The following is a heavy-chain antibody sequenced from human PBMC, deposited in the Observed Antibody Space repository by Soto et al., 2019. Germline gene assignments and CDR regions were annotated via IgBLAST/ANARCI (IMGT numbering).Heavy chain of an antibody. V-gene: IGHV4-39*01. D-gene: IGHD6-13*01. J-gene: IGHJ5*02. CDR2: IYYSGST. CDR1: GGSISSSSYY. Sequence: SETLSLTCTVSGGSISSSSYYWGWIRQPPGKGLEWIGSIYYSGSTYYNPSLKSRVTISVDTSKNQFSLKLSSVTAADTAVYYCARRSGSSWSPKGWFDPWGQGTLVTVSS. CDR3: ARRSGSSWSPKGWFDP.